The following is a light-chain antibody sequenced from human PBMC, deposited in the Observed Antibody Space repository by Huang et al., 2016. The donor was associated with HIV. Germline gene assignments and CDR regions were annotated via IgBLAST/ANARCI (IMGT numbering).Light chain of an antibody. CDR2: GAS. Sequence: EIVMTQSPATLSVSPGERASLSCRASQRVDTNVAWYQQKPAQAPTLLIYGASTRATGIPPRFSAFAAGTDFTLTISSLQSEDFAVYYCQQYNNWPYTFGQGTKLEIK. CDR1: QRVDTN. V-gene: IGKV3-15*01. CDR3: QQYNNWPYT. J-gene: IGKJ2*01.